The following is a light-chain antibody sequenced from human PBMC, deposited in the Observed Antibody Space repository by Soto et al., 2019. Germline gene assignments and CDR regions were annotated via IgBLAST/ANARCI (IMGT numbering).Light chain of an antibody. Sequence: QSALAEAASVSGSPGQSITISCTGTSSGGGGYNYVCWYQQYPGKAPKLMIYGVTNRTQGVPNRFSGSKADTTACLPVYWRQAEDKAYYHVCSRRNRDSHVFGSENK. CDR3: CSRRNRDSHV. V-gene: IGLV2-14*01. J-gene: IGLJ1*01. CDR1: SSGGGGYNY. CDR2: GVT.